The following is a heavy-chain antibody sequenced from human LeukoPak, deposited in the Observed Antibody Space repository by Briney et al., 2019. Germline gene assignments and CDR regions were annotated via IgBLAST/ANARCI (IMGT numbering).Heavy chain of an antibody. Sequence: ASVKVSCKASGYTFTGYYMHWVRQAPGQGLEWMGWVNPNSGGTNYAQKFQGRVTMTRDTSISTAYMELSRLRSDDTAVYYCARGIGPDCSSTSCRFYLYYYFDYWGQGTLVTVSS. CDR2: VNPNSGGT. CDR3: ARGIGPDCSSTSCRFYLYYYFDY. J-gene: IGHJ4*02. D-gene: IGHD2-2*01. CDR1: GYTFTGYY. V-gene: IGHV1-2*02.